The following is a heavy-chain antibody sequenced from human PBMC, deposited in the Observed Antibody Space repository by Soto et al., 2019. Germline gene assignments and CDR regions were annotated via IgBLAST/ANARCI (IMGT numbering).Heavy chain of an antibody. J-gene: IGHJ6*02. CDR2: IRSKANSYAT. D-gene: IGHD3-10*01. V-gene: IGHV3-73*02. Sequence: EVQLVESGGGLVQPGGSLKLSCAASGFTFSGSAMHWVRQASGKGLEWVGRIRSKANSYATAYAASVKGRFTISRDDSKNTAYLQMNSLKTEDTAVYYCTRQPTKGWFVEQTNYYYYGMDVWGQGTTVTVSS. CDR1: GFTFSGSA. CDR3: TRQPTKGWFVEQTNYYYYGMDV.